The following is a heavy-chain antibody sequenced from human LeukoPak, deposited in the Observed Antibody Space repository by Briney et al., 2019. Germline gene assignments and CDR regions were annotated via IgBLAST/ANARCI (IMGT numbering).Heavy chain of an antibody. J-gene: IGHJ4*02. D-gene: IGHD3-22*01. CDR2: IYHTGYT. CDR3: ARDRDFDSSGYDLDGGPLTLEY. CDR1: GRPISSGNYY. V-gene: IGHV4-30-4*08. Sequence: SQTLSLICTVSGRPISSGNYYWTWIRQPPGGGLELIGSIYHTGYTFYNPSLKSRVTLSVDTSRNQFSLKLNSVTAADTAVYFCARDRDFDSSGYDLDGGPLTLEYWGQGSLVTVSS.